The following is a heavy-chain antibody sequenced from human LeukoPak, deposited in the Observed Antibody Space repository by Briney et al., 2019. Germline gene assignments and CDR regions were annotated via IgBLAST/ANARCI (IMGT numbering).Heavy chain of an antibody. Sequence: GESLKISCRASGYIFTSYWIGWVRQMPGKGLEWMGIIYPGDSDTRYSPSFQGQVTISADKSISTAYLQWSSLKASDTAMYYCASLKEDWFDPWGQGTLVTVSS. CDR3: ASLKEDWFDP. CDR2: IYPGDSDT. J-gene: IGHJ5*02. V-gene: IGHV5-51*01. CDR1: GYIFTSYW.